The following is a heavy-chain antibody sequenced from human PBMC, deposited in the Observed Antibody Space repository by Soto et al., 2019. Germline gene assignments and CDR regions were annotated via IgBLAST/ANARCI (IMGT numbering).Heavy chain of an antibody. CDR2: ISGGGETI. D-gene: IGHD6-19*01. Sequence: EVQLVESGGDLVQPGGSLRLSCAASRFTFSDYSMNWVRQAPGKGLEWVSYISGGGETIYYADSVRGRFTISRDNAKNPLCLQMNRLREEDKAVYYCASESPSSQWLPTRYCDYCGQGTLVTVSS. CDR3: ASESPSSQWLPTRYCDY. CDR1: RFTFSDYS. J-gene: IGHJ4*02. V-gene: IGHV3-48*02.